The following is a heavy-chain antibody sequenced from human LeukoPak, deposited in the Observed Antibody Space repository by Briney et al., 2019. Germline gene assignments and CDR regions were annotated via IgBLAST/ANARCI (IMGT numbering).Heavy chain of an antibody. Sequence: GGSLRLSCAASGFTFSIYWMSWVRQPPGRGLEWVAHIKPDGSEKYYVDSVNGRFTISRDNAKGSLYLQMNSLRAEDTAVYYCARDPASPVAIDYWGQGTLVSVSS. CDR3: ARDPASPVAIDY. V-gene: IGHV3-7*05. J-gene: IGHJ4*02. D-gene: IGHD5-12*01. CDR1: GFTFSIYW. CDR2: IKPDGSEK.